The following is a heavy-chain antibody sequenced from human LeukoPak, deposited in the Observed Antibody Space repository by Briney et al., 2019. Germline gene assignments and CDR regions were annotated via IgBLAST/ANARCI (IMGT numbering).Heavy chain of an antibody. D-gene: IGHD3-16*01. J-gene: IGHJ4*02. CDR3: ATERFMNPRAGVVDY. Sequence: SGGSLRPSCAASGFTFSSYGMHWVRQAPGKGLEWVAVIWYDGSNKYYADSVKGRFTISRDNSKNTLYLQMNSLRAEDTAVYYCATERFMNPRAGVVDYWGQGTLVTVSS. V-gene: IGHV3-33*01. CDR1: GFTFSSYG. CDR2: IWYDGSNK.